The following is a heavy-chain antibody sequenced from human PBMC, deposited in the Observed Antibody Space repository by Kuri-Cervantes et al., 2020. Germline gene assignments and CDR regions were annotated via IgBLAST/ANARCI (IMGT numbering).Heavy chain of an antibody. D-gene: IGHD6-6*01. CDR2: INPNSGGT. CDR3: ARKAYSSSSTEGNWFEP. J-gene: IGHJ5*02. V-gene: IGHV1-2*02. CDR1: GFTLTAYY. Sequence: ASVKVSCKASGFTLTAYYMYWVRQAPGQGLEWMGWINPNSGGTNYAQKFQGRVTMTRDTSISTAYMELSRLRSDDTAVYYCARKAYSSSSTEGNWFEPWGQGTLVTVSS.